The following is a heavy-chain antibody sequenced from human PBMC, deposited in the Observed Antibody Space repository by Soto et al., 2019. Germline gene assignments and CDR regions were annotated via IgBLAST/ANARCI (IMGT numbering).Heavy chain of an antibody. J-gene: IGHJ4*02. V-gene: IGHV3-23*01. D-gene: IGHD5-18*01. Sequence: EVQMLESGGGLVQPGGSLRLSCAASGFTFSSYAMSWVRQAPGKGLEWVSAISGSGGSTYYADSVKGRFTISRDNSKNTLYLQMNSMRDEDTAVYYCAKGGRGYSYDDFDYWGQGTLVTVSS. CDR1: GFTFSSYA. CDR2: ISGSGGST. CDR3: AKGGRGYSYDDFDY.